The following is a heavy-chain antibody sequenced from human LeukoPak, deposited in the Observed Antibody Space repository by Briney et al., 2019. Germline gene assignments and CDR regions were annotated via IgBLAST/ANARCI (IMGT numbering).Heavy chain of an antibody. CDR3: ARVVGAAGESDY. D-gene: IGHD1-26*01. CDR2: FDPEDGET. Sequence: EASVKVSCKVSGYTLTELSMHWVRQAPGKGLEWMGGFDPEDGETIYAQKFQGRVTMTEDTSTDTAYMELSSLRSEDTAVYYCARVVGAAGESDYWGQGTLVTVSS. V-gene: IGHV1-24*01. CDR1: GYTLTELS. J-gene: IGHJ4*02.